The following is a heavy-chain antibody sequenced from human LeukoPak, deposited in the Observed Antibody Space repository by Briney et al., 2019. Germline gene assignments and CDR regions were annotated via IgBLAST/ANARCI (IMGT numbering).Heavy chain of an antibody. D-gene: IGHD5-18*01. Sequence: GGSLRLSCAASGFTFSSYWMGWVRQAPGKGPEWVANIKQDGSEEYYADSVKGRFTISRDNGKNSLNLQMNSLRAEDTAVYYCARWAGVTDYWGQGTLVTVSS. CDR2: IKQDGSEE. CDR1: GFTFSSYW. V-gene: IGHV3-7*01. CDR3: ARWAGVTDY. J-gene: IGHJ4*02.